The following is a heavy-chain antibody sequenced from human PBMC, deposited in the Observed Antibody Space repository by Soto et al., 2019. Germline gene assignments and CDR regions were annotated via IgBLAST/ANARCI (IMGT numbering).Heavy chain of an antibody. Sequence: PGGSLRLSCAASGFTFSSYAMSWVRQAPGKGLEWVSAISGSGGSTYYADSVKGRFTISRDNSKNTLYLQMNSLRAEDTAVYYCARTARATRAYYDFWIGFDYWGQGTLVTVSS. CDR3: ARTARATRAYYDFWIGFDY. CDR1: GFTFSSYA. CDR2: ISGSGGST. J-gene: IGHJ4*02. D-gene: IGHD3-3*01. V-gene: IGHV3-23*01.